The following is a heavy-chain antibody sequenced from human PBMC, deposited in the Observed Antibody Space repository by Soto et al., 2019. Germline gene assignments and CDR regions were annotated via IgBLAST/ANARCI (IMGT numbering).Heavy chain of an antibody. Sequence: PGESLKISCKGSGYSFTSYWISWVRQMPGKGLEWMGRIDPSDSYTNYSPSFQGHVTISADKSISTAYLQWSSLKASDTAMYYCAGSSMAVYYYYGMDVWGQGTTVTVSS. CDR3: AGSSMAVYYYYGMDV. CDR1: GYSFTSYW. CDR2: IDPSDSYT. J-gene: IGHJ6*02. D-gene: IGHD3-10*01. V-gene: IGHV5-10-1*01.